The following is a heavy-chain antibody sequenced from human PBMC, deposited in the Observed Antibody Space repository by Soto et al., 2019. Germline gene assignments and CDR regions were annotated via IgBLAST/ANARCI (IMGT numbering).Heavy chain of an antibody. D-gene: IGHD2-15*01. CDR2: INPNSGST. V-gene: IGHV1-2*04. J-gene: IGHJ3*02. CDR3: ARGYCSGGSCYSDDAFDI. Sequence: QVQVVQSGAEVKKPGASVKVSCKASGYTFTGYYMHWVRQAPGQGLEWMGWINPNSGSTNYAQKFQGWVTMTRDTSISTAYMELSRLRSDDTAVYYCARGYCSGGSCYSDDAFDIWGQGTMVTVSS. CDR1: GYTFTGYY.